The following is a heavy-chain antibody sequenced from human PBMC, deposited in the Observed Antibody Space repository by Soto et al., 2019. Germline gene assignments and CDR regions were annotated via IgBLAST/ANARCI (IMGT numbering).Heavy chain of an antibody. Sequence: LKISCKASGYRFSTYWIGWVRQRPGKGPEWMAIIYPGDSDTRENPSFQGQVTISADKSSNTVHLQWRSLKASDTAIYYCARLGGIVDTGTWIQWGQGTPVTVSS. V-gene: IGHV5-51*01. CDR1: GYRFSTYW. J-gene: IGHJ4*02. CDR3: ARLGGIVDTGTWIQ. D-gene: IGHD1-26*01. CDR2: IYPGDSDT.